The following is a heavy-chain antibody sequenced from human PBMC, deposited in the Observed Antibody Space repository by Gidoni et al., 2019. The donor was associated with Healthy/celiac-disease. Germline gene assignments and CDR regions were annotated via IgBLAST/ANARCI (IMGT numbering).Heavy chain of an antibody. D-gene: IGHD3-22*01. J-gene: IGHJ4*02. Sequence: QVQLVQSGAEVKKPGASVHVSCKASGYTFTGYYMHWVRQAPGQGLEWMGWINPNGGGTNYAQKFQGWVTMTRDTSISTAYMELSRLRSDETAVYYCARGSADYYDSSGYYTGLDYWGQGTLVTVSS. CDR1: GYTFTGYY. CDR2: INPNGGGT. V-gene: IGHV1-2*04. CDR3: ARGSADYYDSSGYYTGLDY.